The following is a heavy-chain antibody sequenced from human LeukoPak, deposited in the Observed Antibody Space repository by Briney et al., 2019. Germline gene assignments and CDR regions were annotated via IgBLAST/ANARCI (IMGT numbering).Heavy chain of an antibody. V-gene: IGHV3-66*01. CDR3: ARGNYGDYPLDY. CDR1: GFTVSSTY. D-gene: IGHD4-17*01. CDR2: IYTGGTT. Sequence: GRSLRLSCAASGFTVSSTYMSWVRRAPGKGLEWVSVIYTGGTTQYADSVKGRFTISRDNSKNTLYLQMDSLRAEDTAAYYCARGNYGDYPLDYWSQGTLVTVSS. J-gene: IGHJ4*02.